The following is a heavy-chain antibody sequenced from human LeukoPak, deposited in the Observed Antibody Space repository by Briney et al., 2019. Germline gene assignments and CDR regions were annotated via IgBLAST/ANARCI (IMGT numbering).Heavy chain of an antibody. V-gene: IGHV1-18*01. J-gene: IGHJ2*01. CDR3: ARVSYGRTYWYLDL. Sequence: ASVKVSCKASGYTFTSYGISWVRQAPGQGLEWMGWICAYNGNTNYAQKLQGRVTITTETTTSTAYMEQRRPRYDNTAVYNIARVSYGRTYWYLDLWGRGPLVTVSS. D-gene: IGHD3-10*01. CDR2: ICAYNGNT. CDR1: GYTFTSYG.